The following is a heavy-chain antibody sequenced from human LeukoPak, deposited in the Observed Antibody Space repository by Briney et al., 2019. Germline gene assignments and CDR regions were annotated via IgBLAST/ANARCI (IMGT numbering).Heavy chain of an antibody. Sequence: SSETLSLTCTVSGGSISSSSYYWDWIRQPPGKGLDWIGSIYYTGSTYYNPSLKSRVSISVDTSKKQFSLKLTSMTAADTAVYYCARDRRGIAAAIGGLDVWGQGTTVTVSS. D-gene: IGHD6-13*01. J-gene: IGHJ6*02. CDR1: GGSISSSSYY. V-gene: IGHV4-39*07. CDR2: IYYTGST. CDR3: ARDRRGIAAAIGGLDV.